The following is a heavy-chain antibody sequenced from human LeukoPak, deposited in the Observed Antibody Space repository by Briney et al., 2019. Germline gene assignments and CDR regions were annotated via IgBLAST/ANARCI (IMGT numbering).Heavy chain of an antibody. D-gene: IGHD3/OR15-3a*01. CDR2: INPNGGGT. CDR1: GYTFTTYY. Sequence: ASVKVSCKASGYTFTTYYIHWVRQAPGQALEWMGWINPNGGGTNYAQNFQGRVTMTRDTSITTAYMELSSLTFDDTAVYYCARDLRQQLILGWLDHWGQGTLVTVSS. V-gene: IGHV1-2*02. CDR3: ARDLRQQLILGWLDH. J-gene: IGHJ5*02.